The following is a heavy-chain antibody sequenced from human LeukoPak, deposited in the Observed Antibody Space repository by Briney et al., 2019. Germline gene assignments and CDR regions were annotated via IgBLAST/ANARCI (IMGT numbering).Heavy chain of an antibody. CDR1: GGSFSGYY. V-gene: IGHV4-34*01. D-gene: IGHD5-12*01. CDR3: ARRRGFSGYAPARYYYYMDV. CDR2: INHSGST. Sequence: PSETLSLTCAVYGGSFSGYYWSWIRQPPGKGLEWIGEINHSGSTNYNPSLKSRVTISLDTSKNQFSLKLSSVTAADTAVYYCARRRGFSGYAPARYYYYMDVWGKGTTVTISS. J-gene: IGHJ6*03.